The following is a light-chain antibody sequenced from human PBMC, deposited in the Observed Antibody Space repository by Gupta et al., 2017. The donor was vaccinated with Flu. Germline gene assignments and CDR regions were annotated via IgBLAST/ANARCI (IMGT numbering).Light chain of an antibody. J-gene: IGKJ2*01. CDR3: QQYGSSPPMYT. V-gene: IGKV3-20*01. CDR1: QSVGSSF. Sequence: EVVLTQSPGTLSLSPGERATLSCRASQSVGSSFLAWYQQRRGQPPRLLIYGTSKRATGIPDRFTGSWSGTVFTLTISRLEPEYFAVYYCQQYGSSPPMYTFGQGTKLEIK. CDR2: GTS.